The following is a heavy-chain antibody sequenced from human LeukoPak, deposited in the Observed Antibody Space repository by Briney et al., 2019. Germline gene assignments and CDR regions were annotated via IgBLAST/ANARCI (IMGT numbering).Heavy chain of an antibody. V-gene: IGHV3-23*01. CDR3: AKGYCSSTSCSYFDY. Sequence: GGSLRLSCAASGFTFSSYAMSWVRQAPGKGLEWVSAISGSGGSTYYADSVRGRFTISRDNSKNTLYLQMNSLRAEDTAVYYCAKGYCSSTSCSYFDYWGQGTLVTVSS. J-gene: IGHJ4*02. CDR2: ISGSGGST. CDR1: GFTFSSYA. D-gene: IGHD2-2*01.